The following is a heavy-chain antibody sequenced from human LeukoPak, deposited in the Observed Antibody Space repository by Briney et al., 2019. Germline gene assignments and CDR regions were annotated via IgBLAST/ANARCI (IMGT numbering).Heavy chain of an antibody. CDR3: AKEGYYYGSGSYDYYYYYMDV. Sequence: PGGSLRLSCAASGFTFSSYAMSWVRQAPGKGLGWVSAISGSGGSTYYADSVKGRFTISRDNSKNTLYLQMNSLRAEDTAVYYCAKEGYYYGSGSYDYYYYYMDVWGKGTTVTVSS. D-gene: IGHD3-10*01. J-gene: IGHJ6*03. V-gene: IGHV3-23*01. CDR2: ISGSGGST. CDR1: GFTFSSYA.